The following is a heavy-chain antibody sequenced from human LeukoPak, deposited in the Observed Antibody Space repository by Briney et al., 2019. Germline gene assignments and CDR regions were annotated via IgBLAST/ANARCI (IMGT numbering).Heavy chain of an antibody. J-gene: IGHJ4*02. CDR2: IYYSGST. CDR3: ARGGGDGYDFWSGYYIY. V-gene: IGHV4-59*01. Sequence: PSETLSLTCTVSGGSISSYYWSWIRQPPGKGLEWIGYIYYSGSTNYNPSLKSRVTISVDTSKNQFSLKLSSVTAADTAVYYCARGGGDGYDFWSGYYIYWGQGTLVTVSS. CDR1: GGSISSYY. D-gene: IGHD3-3*01.